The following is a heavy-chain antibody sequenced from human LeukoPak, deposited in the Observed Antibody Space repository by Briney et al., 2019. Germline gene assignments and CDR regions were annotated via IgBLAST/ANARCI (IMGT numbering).Heavy chain of an antibody. CDR1: GFTFSSYA. CDR3: ARAVSGWYPSNYFDY. Sequence: GSLRLSCAASGFTFSSYAMSWVRQPPGKGLEWIGSIYYSGSTYYNPSLKSRVTISVDTSKNQFSLKLSSVTAADTAVYYCARAVSGWYPSNYFDYWGQGTLVTVSS. D-gene: IGHD6-19*01. J-gene: IGHJ4*02. CDR2: IYYSGST. V-gene: IGHV4-38-2*01.